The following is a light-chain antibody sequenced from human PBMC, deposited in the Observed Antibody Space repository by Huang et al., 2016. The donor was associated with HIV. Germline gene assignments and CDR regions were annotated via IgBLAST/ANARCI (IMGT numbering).Light chain of an antibody. Sequence: EIVMTQSPATLSVSPGERATLSCRASPSVTSNLAWYQQKPGQAPRLLIYGASTRATGIPARFSCSGSGTEFTLTISSLQSEDFAVYYCQRYDNWPKFTFGPGTKVDIK. CDR1: PSVTSN. V-gene: IGKV3-15*01. CDR3: QRYDNWPKFT. J-gene: IGKJ3*01. CDR2: GAS.